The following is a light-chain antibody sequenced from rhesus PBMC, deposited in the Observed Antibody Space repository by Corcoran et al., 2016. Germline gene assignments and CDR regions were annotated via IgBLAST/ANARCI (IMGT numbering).Light chain of an antibody. Sequence: DIQMTQSPSSLSASVGDRVTITCQASQSLSNYLNWYQQKPGKISKLLINRASSLQSGIPSRLSGSGAGTDVTLTISSLQPEDFATYYCQQGYSYPLTFGGGTKVELK. J-gene: IGKJ4*01. V-gene: IGKV1-43*03. CDR1: QSLSNY. CDR3: QQGYSYPLT. CDR2: RAS.